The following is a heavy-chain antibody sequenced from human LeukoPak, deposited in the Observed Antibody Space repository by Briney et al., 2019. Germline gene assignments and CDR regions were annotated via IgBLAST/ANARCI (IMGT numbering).Heavy chain of an antibody. CDR1: GGSISSSSYY. D-gene: IGHD1-26*01. V-gene: IGHV4-39*07. Sequence: SETLSLTCTVSGGSISSSSYYWGWIRQPPGKGLEWIGSIYYSGSTYYNPSLKSRVTISVDTSKNQFSLKLSSVTAADTAVYYCARGEVRWFDPWGQGTLVTVSS. CDR3: ARGEVRWFDP. CDR2: IYYSGST. J-gene: IGHJ5*02.